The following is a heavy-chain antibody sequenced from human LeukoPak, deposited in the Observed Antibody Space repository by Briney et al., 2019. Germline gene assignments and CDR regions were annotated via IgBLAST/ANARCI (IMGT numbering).Heavy chain of an antibody. J-gene: IGHJ4*02. CDR3: ARVFNRQWLPSGY. CDR2: INPNSGGT. D-gene: IGHD6-19*01. V-gene: IGHV1-2*06. Sequence: ASVKVSCKASGYTFTGYCMHWVRQAPGQGLEWMGRINPNSGGTNYAQKFQGRVTMTRDTSISTAYMELSRLRSDDTAVYYCARVFNRQWLPSGYWGQGTLVTVSS. CDR1: GYTFTGYC.